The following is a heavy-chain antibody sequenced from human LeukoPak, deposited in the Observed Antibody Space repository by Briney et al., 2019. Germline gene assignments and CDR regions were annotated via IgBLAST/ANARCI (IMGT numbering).Heavy chain of an antibody. Sequence: PGGSLGLSCAASGFTFSSYGMNWVRQAPGKGLEWVSSISSSSSYIYYADSVKGRFTISRDNAKNSLYLQMNSLRAEDTAVYYCARASSQRLWFGELEGGYFDYWGQGTLVTVSS. J-gene: IGHJ4*02. CDR2: ISSSSSYI. V-gene: IGHV3-21*01. D-gene: IGHD3-10*01. CDR1: GFTFSSYG. CDR3: ARASSQRLWFGELEGGYFDY.